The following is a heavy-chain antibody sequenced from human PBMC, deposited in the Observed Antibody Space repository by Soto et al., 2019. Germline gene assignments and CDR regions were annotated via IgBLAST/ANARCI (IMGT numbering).Heavy chain of an antibody. V-gene: IGHV1-3*01. CDR1: GYTFSTYA. Sequence: ASVKVSCKASGYTFSTYAMRWVRQAPGQSLEWMGWLNGGTGQTRYSQKFQDRVIITRDTSASTGYMELSSLTSEDTAVYYCARGKGMEENYFYYGLDIWGQGTTVTVSS. CDR2: LNGGTGQT. CDR3: ARGKGMEENYFYYGLDI. J-gene: IGHJ6*02. D-gene: IGHD1-1*01.